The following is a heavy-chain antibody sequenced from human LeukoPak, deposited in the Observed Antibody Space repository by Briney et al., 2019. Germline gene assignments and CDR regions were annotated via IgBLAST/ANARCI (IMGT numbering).Heavy chain of an antibody. CDR3: ARDASFYYDSSGYYRPFDY. CDR2: ISGSGGST. Sequence: GGSLRLSCAVSGFSFSSYAMSWVRQAPGKGLEWVSGISGSGGSTYYADSVKCRFTISRDNSKNTLYLQMNSLRAEDTAVYYCARDASFYYDSSGYYRPFDYWGQGTLVTVSS. J-gene: IGHJ4*02. D-gene: IGHD3-22*01. CDR1: GFSFSSYA. V-gene: IGHV3-23*01.